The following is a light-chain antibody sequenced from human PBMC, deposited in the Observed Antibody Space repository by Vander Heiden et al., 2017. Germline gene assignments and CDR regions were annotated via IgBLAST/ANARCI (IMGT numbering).Light chain of an antibody. J-gene: IGKJ2*01. CDR2: DAS. CDR3: QQRSNWPPYT. V-gene: IGKV3-11*01. CDR1: QSVSSY. Sequence: ELVLTQSPATLPLSPGERTTLSCRASQSVSSYLAWYQQKPGQAPRLLIYDASNRATDIPARFSGSGSGTDFTLTISSLVPEDFAVYYCQQRSNWPPYTFGQGTKLEIK.